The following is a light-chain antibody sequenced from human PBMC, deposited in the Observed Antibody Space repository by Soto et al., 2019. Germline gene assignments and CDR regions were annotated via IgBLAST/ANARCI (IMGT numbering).Light chain of an antibody. CDR3: QQYGSSPFT. CDR2: GAS. V-gene: IGKV3-20*01. Sequence: EMVLTQSPGTLSLSPGASATLSCRSRQSVSSVYLAWYQQKPRQAPRLRIYGASSRAIGIPDRVSGSGSGKDFTLTISRLEPEDFAVYYCQQYGSSPFTFGQGTLIE. J-gene: IGKJ5*01. CDR1: QSVSSVY.